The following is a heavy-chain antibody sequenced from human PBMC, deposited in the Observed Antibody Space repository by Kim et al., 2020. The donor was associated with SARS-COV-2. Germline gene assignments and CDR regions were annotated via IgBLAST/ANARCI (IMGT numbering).Heavy chain of an antibody. Sequence: ASVKVSCKASGYTFTSHGISWVRQAPGQGLEWMGWSSGFIGNAKYEQKFQGRVTLTTDTSTSTAYMELRSLRSDDTAVYYCARVRTVRFHFYYMDVWGKGTTVTVSS. CDR2: SSGFIGNA. D-gene: IGHD2-21*01. V-gene: IGHV1-18*01. CDR3: ARVRTVRFHFYYMDV. J-gene: IGHJ6*03. CDR1: GYTFTSHG.